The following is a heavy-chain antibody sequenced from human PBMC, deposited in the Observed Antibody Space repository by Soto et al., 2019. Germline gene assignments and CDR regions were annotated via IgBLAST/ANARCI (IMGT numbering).Heavy chain of an antibody. Sequence: GGSLRLSCAASGFTFGAYAMNWVRQAPGQGLEWVSGITGNSASTYYADSVRGRFTISRDNSKNTLYLQMNSLRAEDTAVYYCAKGVRGSGTYFDYWGQGTLVTVSS. CDR1: GFTFGAYA. CDR2: ITGNSAST. J-gene: IGHJ4*02. CDR3: AKGVRGSGTYFDY. V-gene: IGHV3-23*01. D-gene: IGHD1-26*01.